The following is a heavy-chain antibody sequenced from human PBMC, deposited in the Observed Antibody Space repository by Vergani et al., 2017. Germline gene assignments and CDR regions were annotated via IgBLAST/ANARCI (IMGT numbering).Heavy chain of an antibody. D-gene: IGHD3-10*01. V-gene: IGHV3-23*04. Sequence: VQLVESGGGLVKPGGSLRLSCAASGITFSDHYMTWVRQAPGKGLEWVSGISGSGVSAYYTDSVKGRFTISRDNSKNMLFLQMNNLRTEDTAIYYCAKQYFVSGNYLFDYWGQGTLVTVSS. J-gene: IGHJ4*02. CDR3: AKQYFVSGNYLFDY. CDR2: ISGSGVSA. CDR1: GITFSDHY.